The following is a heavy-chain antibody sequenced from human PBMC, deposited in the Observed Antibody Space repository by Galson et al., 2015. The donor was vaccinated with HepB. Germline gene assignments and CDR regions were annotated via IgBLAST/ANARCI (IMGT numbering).Heavy chain of an antibody. Sequence: WIRQPPGKGLEWVGNIFSTGSTNYNPSLKSRLIISVDTFRNQFSLSLTSVTAADTAVYYCARGNSESTGYPFHWGQGTLVTVSS. D-gene: IGHD3-22*01. J-gene: IGHJ4*02. V-gene: IGHV4-59*01. CDR2: IFSTGST. CDR3: ARGNSESTGYPFH.